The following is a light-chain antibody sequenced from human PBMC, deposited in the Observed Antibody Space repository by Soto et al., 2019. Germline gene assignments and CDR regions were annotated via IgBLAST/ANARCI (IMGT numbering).Light chain of an antibody. CDR3: SSYAGSNNRV. Sequence: QSALTQPPSASGSPGQSVTISCTGTSSDVGAYDYVSWYQQHPGKAPKLMIYEVYKRPSGVPDRFSGSKSGNTASLTVSGLQPEDEADYYCSSYAGSNNRVFGGGTKLTVL. J-gene: IGLJ2*01. CDR1: SSDVGAYDY. V-gene: IGLV2-8*01. CDR2: EVY.